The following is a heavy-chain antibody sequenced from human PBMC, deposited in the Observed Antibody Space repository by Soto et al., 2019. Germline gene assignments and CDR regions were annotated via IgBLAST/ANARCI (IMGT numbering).Heavy chain of an antibody. V-gene: IGHV1-69*13. J-gene: IGHJ4*02. Sequence: ASVKVSCKASGGTFSSYAISWVRQAPGQGLEWMGGIIPIFGTANYAQKFQGRVTITADESTSTAYMELSSLRSEDTAVHYCARDPPSTVTTWEGPKKEYEEDYWGQGTLVTVSS. CDR3: ARDPPSTVTTWEGPKKEYEEDY. CDR2: IIPIFGTA. D-gene: IGHD4-17*01. CDR1: GGTFSSYA.